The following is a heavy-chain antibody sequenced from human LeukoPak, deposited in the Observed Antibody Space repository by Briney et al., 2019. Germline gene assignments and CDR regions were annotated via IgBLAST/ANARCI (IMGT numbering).Heavy chain of an antibody. J-gene: IGHJ5*02. D-gene: IGHD3-3*01. Sequence: ASVKVSCKASGYTFTCYYMHWVRQAPGQGLEWMGWINPNSGGTNYAQKFQGRVTMTRDTPISTAYMELSRLRSDDTAVYYCARDYRFQPGFDPWGQGTLVTVSS. CDR3: ARDYRFQPGFDP. CDR1: GYTFTCYY. CDR2: INPNSGGT. V-gene: IGHV1-2*02.